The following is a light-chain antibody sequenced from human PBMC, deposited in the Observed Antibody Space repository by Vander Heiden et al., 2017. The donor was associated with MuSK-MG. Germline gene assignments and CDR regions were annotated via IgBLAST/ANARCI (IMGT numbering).Light chain of an antibody. J-gene: IGKJ2*01. CDR1: QTVLYSSNNKNY. Sequence: DIVMTQSPDSLAVSLGERATINCKSSQTVLYSSNNKNYLAWYQQKPGQPPKLLIYWASTRESGVPDRFSGSGSGTDFTLTISSLQAEDVAVYYCQQEDSPPYTFGQGTKLEIK. V-gene: IGKV4-1*01. CDR2: WAS. CDR3: QQEDSPPYT.